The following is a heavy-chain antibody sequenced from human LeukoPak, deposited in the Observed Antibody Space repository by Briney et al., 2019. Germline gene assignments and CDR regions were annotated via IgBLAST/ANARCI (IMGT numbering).Heavy chain of an antibody. V-gene: IGHV4-39*02. Sequence: KTSETLSLTCTVSGGSISSSSYYWGWIRQPPGKGLEWIGSIYYSGSTYYNPSLKSRVTISVDTSKNQFSLKLSSVTAADTAVYYCAKERVEMTTNRFRYFDYWGQGTLVTVSS. D-gene: IGHD5-24*01. CDR1: GGSISSSSYY. J-gene: IGHJ4*02. CDR2: IYYSGST. CDR3: AKERVEMTTNRFRYFDY.